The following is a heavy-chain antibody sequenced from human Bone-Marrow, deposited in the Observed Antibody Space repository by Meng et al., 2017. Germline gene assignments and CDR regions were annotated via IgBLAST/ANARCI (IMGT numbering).Heavy chain of an antibody. CDR1: GFTFSSYP. CDR2: ISYDGSNK. Sequence: QVQLVESGGGVVQPGRSLRLSCAASGFTFSSYPMHWVRQAPGKGLEWVAVISYDGSNKYYVDSVKGRFTISRDISKNTLYLQMNSLRAEDTAVYYCARELRDSGDFWGQGTLVTVSS. J-gene: IGHJ4*02. D-gene: IGHD3-10*01. CDR3: ARELRDSGDF. V-gene: IGHV3-30-3*01.